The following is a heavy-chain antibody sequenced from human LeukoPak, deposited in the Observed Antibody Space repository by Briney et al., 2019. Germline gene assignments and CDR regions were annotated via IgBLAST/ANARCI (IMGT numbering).Heavy chain of an antibody. D-gene: IGHD3-10*01. CDR2: IRYDGTNK. CDR1: GFTFRSYG. J-gene: IGHJ4*02. V-gene: IGHV3-30*02. Sequence: GGSLRLSCAASGFTFRSYGMHWVRQAPGKGLEWVAIIRYDGTNKYYADSVKGRFTISRDNSKNTLYLQMNSLRAEDTAVYYCARDQYYGSGTYYNSSKGYFDYWGQGTLVTVSS. CDR3: ARDQYYGSGTYYNSSKGYFDY.